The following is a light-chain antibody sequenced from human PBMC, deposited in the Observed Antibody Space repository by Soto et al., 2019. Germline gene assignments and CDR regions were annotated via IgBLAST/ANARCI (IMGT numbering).Light chain of an antibody. CDR2: KAS. CDR3: QQHNSFSIT. CDR1: ESISRG. Sequence: DIQMTQSPSTLSASVGDIVTITCRASESISRGLAWYQQKPGKAPKLLIYKASSLESGVPSRFSGSGSGTEFTLTINSLQADDFATYYCQQHNSFSITFGQGTRLEIK. J-gene: IGKJ5*01. V-gene: IGKV1-5*03.